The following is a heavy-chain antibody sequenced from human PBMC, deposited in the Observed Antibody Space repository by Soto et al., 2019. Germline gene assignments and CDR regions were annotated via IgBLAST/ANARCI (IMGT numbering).Heavy chain of an antibody. CDR3: ARAHDSSGYYSGAFDI. CDR1: GFTVSSNY. Sequence: EVQLVESGGGLIQPGGSLRLSCAASGFTVSSNYMSWVRQAPGKGLEWVSVIYSDGSTYYADSVKGRFTISRDNSKNTLYLQMNSLRAEDTAVYYCARAHDSSGYYSGAFDIWGQGTMVTVSS. J-gene: IGHJ3*02. V-gene: IGHV3-53*01. CDR2: IYSDGST. D-gene: IGHD3-22*01.